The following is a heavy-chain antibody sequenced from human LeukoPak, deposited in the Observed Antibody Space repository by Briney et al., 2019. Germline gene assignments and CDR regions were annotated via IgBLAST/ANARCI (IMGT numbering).Heavy chain of an antibody. D-gene: IGHD6-13*01. Sequence: GGSLRLSCAASGFTFSTHNMNWVRQAPGKGLEWVSYISSTTRTIYYADSVKGRFTISRDNAKNSLYLQMNSLRDEDTAVYYCARDRQQMDREGYFDPWGRGTLVTVSS. V-gene: IGHV3-48*02. CDR3: ARDRQQMDREGYFDP. J-gene: IGHJ2*01. CDR2: ISSTTRTI. CDR1: GFTFSTHN.